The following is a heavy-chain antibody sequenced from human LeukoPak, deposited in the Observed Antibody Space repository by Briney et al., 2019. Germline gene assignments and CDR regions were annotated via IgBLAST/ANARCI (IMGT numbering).Heavy chain of an antibody. CDR3: ARGDLRLYKYDYVWGSYRYEGAFDY. D-gene: IGHD3-16*02. J-gene: IGHJ4*02. V-gene: IGHV4-59*01. CDR1: CGSLSIYY. Sequence: PSETLSLTCTVSCGSLSIYYWSWLRHPPGKGLEWSGYIYYSGSTNYTPSLKSRVTISVDTSKNQFSLKLSSVTAADTAVYYCARGDLRLYKYDYVWGSYRYEGAFDYWGQGTLVTVSS. CDR2: IYYSGST.